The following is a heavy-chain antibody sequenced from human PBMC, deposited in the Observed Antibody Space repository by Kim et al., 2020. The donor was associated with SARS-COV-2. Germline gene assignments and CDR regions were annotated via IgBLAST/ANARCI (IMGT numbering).Heavy chain of an antibody. D-gene: IGHD3-10*01. J-gene: IGHJ4*02. Sequence: GGSLRLSCAASGFTFSSYGMHWVRQAPGKGLEWVAVISYDGSNKYYADSVKGRFTISRDNSKNTLYLQMNSLRAEDTAVYYCAREVYYGSGSYYKWGLDDYWGQGTLVTVSS. V-gene: IGHV3-33*05. CDR2: ISYDGSNK. CDR3: AREVYYGSGSYYKWGLDDY. CDR1: GFTFSSYG.